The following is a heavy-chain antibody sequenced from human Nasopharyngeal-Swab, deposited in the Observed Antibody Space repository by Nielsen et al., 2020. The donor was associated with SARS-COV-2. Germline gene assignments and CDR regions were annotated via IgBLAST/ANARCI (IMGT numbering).Heavy chain of an antibody. V-gene: IGHV4-38-2*02. J-gene: IGHJ3*02. CDR2: IYYSGST. CDR1: GYSISSGYY. D-gene: IGHD5-18*01. Sequence: SETLSLTCTVSGYSISSGYYWSWIRQPPGKGLEWIGYIYYSGSTNYNPSLKSRVTISVDTSKNQFSLKLSSVTAADTAVYYCAREVRGYAYGTRSFDIWGQGTMVTVSS. CDR3: AREVRGYAYGTRSFDI.